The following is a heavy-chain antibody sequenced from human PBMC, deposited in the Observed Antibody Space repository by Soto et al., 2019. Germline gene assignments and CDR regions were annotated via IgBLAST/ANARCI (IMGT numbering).Heavy chain of an antibody. CDR2: ISAYNGNT. D-gene: IGHD2-2*01. CDR1: GYTFTSYG. Sequence: QVQLVQSGAEVKKPGASVKVSCKASGYTFTSYGISWVRQAPGQGLEWMGWISAYNGNTNYAQKLQGRVTMTTDTSTSTAYMELRSLRSDYTAVYYCARVKYCSSTSCYGWFDPWGQGTLVTVSS. J-gene: IGHJ5*02. V-gene: IGHV1-18*01. CDR3: ARVKYCSSTSCYGWFDP.